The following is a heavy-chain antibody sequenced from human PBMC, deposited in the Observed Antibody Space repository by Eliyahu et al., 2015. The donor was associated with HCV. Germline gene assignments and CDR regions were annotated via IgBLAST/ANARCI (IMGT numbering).Heavy chain of an antibody. CDR1: GXSXTSYX. CDR2: IDPSXSXT. CDR3: ARLFLDISGYYYSIDY. J-gene: IGHJ4*02. V-gene: IGHV5-10-1*03. Sequence: EVQLVQSGAEVEKPGESXRISXRGSGXSXTSYXIXWVRQMPGKGLEWMGRIDPSXSXTDYSPSFQGHVTISVDKSISTAYLQWSSLRASDTAMYYCARLFLDISGYYYSIDYWGQGTLVTVSS. D-gene: IGHD3-22*01.